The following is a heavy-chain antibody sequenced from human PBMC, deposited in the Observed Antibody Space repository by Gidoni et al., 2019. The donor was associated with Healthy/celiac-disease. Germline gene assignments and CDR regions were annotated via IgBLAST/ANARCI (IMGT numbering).Heavy chain of an antibody. J-gene: IGHJ6*02. V-gene: IGHV3-23*01. D-gene: IGHD3-10*01. CDR2: ISGSGGST. CDR1: GFTFSSYA. Sequence: EVQLLESGGGLVQPGGSLRLSCAASGFTFSSYAMSWVRQAPGKGLEWVSAISGSGGSTYYADSVKGRFTISRDNSKNTLYLQMNSLRAEDTAVYYCAKPMAGGVEYYYYGMDVWGQGTTVTVSS. CDR3: AKPMAGGVEYYYYGMDV.